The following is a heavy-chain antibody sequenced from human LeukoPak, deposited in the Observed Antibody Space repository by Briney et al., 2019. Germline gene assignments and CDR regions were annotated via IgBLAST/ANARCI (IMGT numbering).Heavy chain of an antibody. CDR3: AKVRVSIAVALKPDFDY. D-gene: IGHD6-19*01. CDR1: GFTFSSYA. J-gene: IGHJ4*02. Sequence: GGSLRLSCAASGFTFSSYAMSWGRQAPGKGLEWVSAISGSGGSTYYADSVKGRFTISRDNSKNTLYLQMNSLRAEDMAVYYCAKVRVSIAVALKPDFDYWGQGTLVTVSS. V-gene: IGHV3-23*01. CDR2: ISGSGGST.